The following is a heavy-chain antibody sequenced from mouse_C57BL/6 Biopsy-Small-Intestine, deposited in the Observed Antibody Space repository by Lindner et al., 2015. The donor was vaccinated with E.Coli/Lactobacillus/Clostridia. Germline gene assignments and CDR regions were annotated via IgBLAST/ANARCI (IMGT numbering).Heavy chain of an antibody. CDR1: GFTFSSYG. CDR2: ISSGGSYI. J-gene: IGHJ4*01. Sequence: VQLQESGGDLVKPGGSLKLSCAASGFTFSSYGMSWVRQTPDKRLEWVATISSGGSYIYYPDSVKGRFTISRDNAKNTLYLQMSSLKSEDTAMYYCAMDYWGQGTSVTVSS. V-gene: IGHV5-6*01. CDR3: AMDY.